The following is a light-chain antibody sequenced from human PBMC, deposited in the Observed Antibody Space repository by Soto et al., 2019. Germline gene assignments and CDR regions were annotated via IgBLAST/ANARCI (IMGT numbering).Light chain of an antibody. Sequence: QSVLTQPPSASGTPGQRVTISCSESSSSIGSNYIYWYQQLPGTAPKLLIYRDSQRPSGVPDRFSGSKSGTSASQAISGLRSEDEADYYCAAWDDSLRGWVFGGGTKLTVL. CDR3: AAWDDSLRGWV. V-gene: IGLV1-47*01. J-gene: IGLJ3*02. CDR1: SSSIGSNY. CDR2: RDS.